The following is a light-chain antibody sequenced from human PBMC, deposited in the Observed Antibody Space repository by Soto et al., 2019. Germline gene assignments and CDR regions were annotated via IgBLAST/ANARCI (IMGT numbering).Light chain of an antibody. CDR2: GAT. V-gene: IGKV3-20*01. Sequence: EVVLTQSPGTLSLSPGERATLSCRASQSVSSNYLAWYQQKSGQAPSLLIYGATNRATGIPDRFSGRGSGTYFTLTIRRLEPEDFAVYYCQQYDTSPRTFGQGTKVEFK. CDR1: QSVSSNY. J-gene: IGKJ1*01. CDR3: QQYDTSPRT.